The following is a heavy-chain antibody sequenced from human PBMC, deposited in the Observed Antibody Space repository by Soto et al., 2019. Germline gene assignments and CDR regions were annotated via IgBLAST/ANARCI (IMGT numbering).Heavy chain of an antibody. CDR1: GGSISSYY. CDR2: IYYSTST. CDR3: ARVYYDILTGYYTDY. D-gene: IGHD3-9*01. J-gene: IGHJ4*02. V-gene: IGHV4-59*01. Sequence: PSETLSLTCTVSGGSISSYYWSWIRQPPGKGLEWIGYIYYSTSTNYSPSLKSRVTLSVDTSKNQFSLKLSSVTAADTAVYYCARVYYDILTGYYTDYWGQGTLVTVS.